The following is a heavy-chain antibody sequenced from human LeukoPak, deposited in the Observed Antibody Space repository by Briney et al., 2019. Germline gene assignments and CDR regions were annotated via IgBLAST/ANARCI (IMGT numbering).Heavy chain of an antibody. J-gene: IGHJ6*03. V-gene: IGHV4-38-2*02. CDR1: GYSISSGYY. D-gene: IGHD2-15*01. CDR2: IYYSGST. Sequence: KTSETLSLTCTVSGYSISSGYYWGWIRQPPGKGLEWIGSIYYSGSTYYNPSLKSRVTISVDTSKNQFSLKLSSVTAADTAVYYCAREHCSGGSCYSIYYYYYMDVWGKGTTVTVSS. CDR3: AREHCSGGSCYSIYYYYYMDV.